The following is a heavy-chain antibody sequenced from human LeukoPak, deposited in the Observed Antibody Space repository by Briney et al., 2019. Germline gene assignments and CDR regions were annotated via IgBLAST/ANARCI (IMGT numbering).Heavy chain of an antibody. CDR3: ARRATTVELDY. Sequence: GESLKISCKASGYSFTTNWIGWVRQMPGKGLEWMGIIYPGDSDTRYSPSFQGQVTISADKSISTAYLQWSSLKASDTAMYYCARRATTVELDYWGQGTLVTVSS. CDR1: GYSFTTNW. J-gene: IGHJ4*02. D-gene: IGHD4-23*01. V-gene: IGHV5-51*01. CDR2: IYPGDSDT.